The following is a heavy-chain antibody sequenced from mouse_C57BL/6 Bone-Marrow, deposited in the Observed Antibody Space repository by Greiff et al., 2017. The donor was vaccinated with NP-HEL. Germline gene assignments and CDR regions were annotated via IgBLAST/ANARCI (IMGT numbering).Heavy chain of an antibody. J-gene: IGHJ2*01. CDR2: IYPRSGNT. D-gene: IGHD1-1*01. V-gene: IGHV1-81*01. CDR1: GYTFTSYG. CDR3: ARSARSATVGGVDY. Sequence: QVHVKQSGAELARPGASVKLSCKASGYTFTSYGISWVKQRPGQGLEWIGEIYPRSGNTYYNEKFKGKATLTADKSSSTAYMELRSLTSEDSAVYVVARSARSATVGGVDYWGQGTTLTGSA.